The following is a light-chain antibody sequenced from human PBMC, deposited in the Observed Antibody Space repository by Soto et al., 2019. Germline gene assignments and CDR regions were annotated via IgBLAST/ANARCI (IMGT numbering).Light chain of an antibody. V-gene: IGLV2-14*03. J-gene: IGLJ3*02. CDR3: SSYTISSPRLV. CDR2: DVN. Sequence: QSALTQPASVSGSPGQSITISCTGTSSDVGGYNYVSWYQHRPDKAPKLMIFDVNNRPSGISSRFSGSKSGNTASLTISGLQAEDEAAYYCSSYTISSPRLVFGGGTQLTVL. CDR1: SSDVGGYNY.